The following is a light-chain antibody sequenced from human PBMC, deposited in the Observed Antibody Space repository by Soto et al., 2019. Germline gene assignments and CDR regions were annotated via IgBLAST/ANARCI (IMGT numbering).Light chain of an antibody. CDR1: SSDVGGNKF. CDR2: EVS. Sequence: QSALTQPASVSGSPGQSITISCTGTSSDVGGNKFVSWYQQHPGKAPKVIIYEVSHRPSGVSIRFSASKSGNTASLTISGLQAEDEAYYHCSSYTTGRTLFGGGTKLTVL. CDR3: SSYTTGRTL. J-gene: IGLJ2*01. V-gene: IGLV2-14*01.